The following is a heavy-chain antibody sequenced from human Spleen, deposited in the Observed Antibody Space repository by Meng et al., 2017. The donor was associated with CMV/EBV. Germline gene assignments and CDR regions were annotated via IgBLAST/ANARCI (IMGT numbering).Heavy chain of an antibody. CDR2: IATHSGDT. CDR3: ARVRGYSYGQNWFDP. CDR1: GATFTGYR. J-gene: IGHJ5*02. D-gene: IGHD5-18*01. V-gene: IGHV1-18*01. Sequence: SGATFTGYRISWVRQAPGQGLEWLGWIATHSGDTNYVQKIQGRVTMNIDTSTTTAYMELRSLRSDDTAVYYCARVRGYSYGQNWFDPWGQGTLVTVSS.